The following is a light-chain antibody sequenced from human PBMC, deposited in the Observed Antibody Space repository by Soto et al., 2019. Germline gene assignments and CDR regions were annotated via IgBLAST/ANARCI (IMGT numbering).Light chain of an antibody. CDR1: QGISSY. CDR3: QQLNSYPLT. Sequence: DIQLTQSPSFLSASVGDRVTITCRASQGISSYLAWYQQKAGKAPKLLIYGAFTLQSGVPSRFSGSGSGTEFTLTISSLQPEDFATYYCQQLNSYPLTFGGGTKVELK. V-gene: IGKV1-9*01. CDR2: GAF. J-gene: IGKJ4*01.